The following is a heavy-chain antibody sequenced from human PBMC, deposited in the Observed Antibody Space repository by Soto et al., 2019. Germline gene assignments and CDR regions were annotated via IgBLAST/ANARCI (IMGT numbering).Heavy chain of an antibody. J-gene: IGHJ6*02. Sequence: PGGSLRLSCAASGFTFSSYSMNWVRQAPGKGLEWVSYISSSSTIYYADSVKGRFTISRDNAKNSLYLQMNSLRDEDTAVYYCAREVWSGYYTGGLDVWGQGTTVTVSS. CDR2: ISSSSTI. V-gene: IGHV3-48*02. CDR1: GFTFSSYS. D-gene: IGHD3-3*01. CDR3: AREVWSGYYTGGLDV.